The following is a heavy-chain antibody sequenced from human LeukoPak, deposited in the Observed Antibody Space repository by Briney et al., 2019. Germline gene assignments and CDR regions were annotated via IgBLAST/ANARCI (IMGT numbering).Heavy chain of an antibody. Sequence: PSETLSLTCTVSGGSISSDGYYWSWIRQHPGKGLEWIGYIYYSGSTYYNPSLKSRVTISVDTSKNQFSLKLSSVTAADTAVYYCARGPGMTTVTSDAFDIWGQGTMVTVSS. CDR1: GGSISSDGYY. D-gene: IGHD4-17*01. J-gene: IGHJ3*02. CDR3: ARGPGMTTVTSDAFDI. V-gene: IGHV4-31*03. CDR2: IYYSGST.